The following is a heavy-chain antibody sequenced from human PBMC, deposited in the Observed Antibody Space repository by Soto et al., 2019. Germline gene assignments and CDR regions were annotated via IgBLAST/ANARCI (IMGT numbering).Heavy chain of an antibody. J-gene: IGHJ5*02. V-gene: IGHV1-3*01. CDR3: ARETGVAADAINWFDP. Sequence: EASVKVSCKASGYTFTSYAMHWVRQAPGQRLEWMGWINAGNGNTKYSQKFQGRVTITRDTSASTAYMELSSLRSEDTAVYYCARETGVAADAINWFDPWGQGTLVTVSS. CDR1: GYTFTSYA. D-gene: IGHD6-13*01. CDR2: INAGNGNT.